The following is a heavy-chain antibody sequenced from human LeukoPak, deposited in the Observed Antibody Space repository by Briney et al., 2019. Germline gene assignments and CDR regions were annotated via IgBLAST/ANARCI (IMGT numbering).Heavy chain of an antibody. CDR3: AKGARYCSGGSCNYFDY. CDR2: ISGSGGST. D-gene: IGHD2-15*01. V-gene: IGHV3-23*01. CDR1: GFTFSSYA. Sequence: GGSLRLSCAASGFTFSSYAMSWVRQAPGKGLEWVSAISGSGGSTYYADSVKGRFTISRDNSKNTLYLQMNSLRAEDTAVYYCAKGARYCSGGSCNYFDYWGQGTLVTVSS. J-gene: IGHJ4*02.